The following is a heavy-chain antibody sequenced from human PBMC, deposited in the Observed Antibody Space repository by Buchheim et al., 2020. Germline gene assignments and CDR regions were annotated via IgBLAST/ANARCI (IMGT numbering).Heavy chain of an antibody. CDR2: IYYSGST. Sequence: QVQLQESGPGLVKPSETLSLTCTVSGGSISSYYWSWIRQPPGKGLEWNGYIYYSGSTNYNPSLKSRVNISVEKSKNQFSLKLSSVTAADTAVYYCARYYYDSSGYYSGYFDYWGQGTL. D-gene: IGHD3-22*01. J-gene: IGHJ4*02. V-gene: IGHV4-59*08. CDR1: GGSISSYY. CDR3: ARYYYDSSGYYSGYFDY.